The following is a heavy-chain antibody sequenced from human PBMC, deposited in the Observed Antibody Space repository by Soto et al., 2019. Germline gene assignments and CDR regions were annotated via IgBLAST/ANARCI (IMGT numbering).Heavy chain of an antibody. J-gene: IGHJ6*03. V-gene: IGHV3-7*01. CDR3: ARAVGVPAANWPPTKTTYYYYYMDV. CDR2: IKQDGSEK. D-gene: IGHD2-2*01. CDR1: GFTFSSYW. Sequence: GGSLRLSCAASGFTFSSYWMSWVRQAPGKGLEWVANIKQDGSEKYYVDSVKGRFTISRDNAKNSLYLQMNSLRAEDTAVYYCARAVGVPAANWPPTKTTYYYYYMDVWGKGTTVTVSS.